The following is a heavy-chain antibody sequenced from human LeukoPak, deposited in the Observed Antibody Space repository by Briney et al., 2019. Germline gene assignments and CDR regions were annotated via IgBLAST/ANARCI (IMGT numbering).Heavy chain of an antibody. CDR1: GFTFSTFG. D-gene: IGHD5-12*01. V-gene: IGHV3-30*03. J-gene: IGHJ6*02. Sequence: GGSLRLSCAASGFTFSTFGMHWVRQAPGKGLEWVAVISYDGSNKYYADSVKGRFTISRDNSQNTLYPQMNSLRLGDTAVYYCGRLMGGYDSYFYGMDVWGQGTTVTVSS. CDR3: GRLMGGYDSYFYGMDV. CDR2: ISYDGSNK.